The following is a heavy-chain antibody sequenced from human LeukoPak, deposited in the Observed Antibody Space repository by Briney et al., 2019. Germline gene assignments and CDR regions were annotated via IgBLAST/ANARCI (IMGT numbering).Heavy chain of an antibody. CDR3: ARGPRDTDAFDI. CDR1: GGSFSGYY. D-gene: IGHD2-21*01. CDR2: INHSGST. Sequence: SETLSLTCAVYGGSFSGYYWSWIRQPPGKGLEWIGEINHSGSTNYNPSLKSRVTISVDTSKNQFSLKLSSVTAAVTAVYYCARGPRDTDAFDIWGQGTMVTVSS. J-gene: IGHJ3*02. V-gene: IGHV4-34*01.